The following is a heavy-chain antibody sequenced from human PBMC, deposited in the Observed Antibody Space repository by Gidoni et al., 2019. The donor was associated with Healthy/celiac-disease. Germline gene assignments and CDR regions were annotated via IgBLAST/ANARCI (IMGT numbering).Heavy chain of an antibody. CDR3: ARGWRGDY. D-gene: IGHD6-19*01. J-gene: IGHJ4*02. CDR1: GGSISRSSYY. CDR2: ISYGGST. Sequence: QLQLQESGPGVVKPSEALSLTCTFAGGSISRSSYYWGWIRQPPGKGLVWSRSISYGGSTYYNPSLKRRVTISVDTSKNQFSLKLSSVTAADTAVYYCARGWRGDYWGQGTLVTVSS. V-gene: IGHV4-39*01.